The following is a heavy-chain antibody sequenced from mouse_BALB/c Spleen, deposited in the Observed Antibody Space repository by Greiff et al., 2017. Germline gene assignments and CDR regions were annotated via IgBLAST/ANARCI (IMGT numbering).Heavy chain of an antibody. CDR2: ISDGGSYT. CDR3: ARAALAMDY. D-gene: IGHD1-2*01. V-gene: IGHV5-4*02. CDR1: GFTFSDYY. Sequence: EVMLVESGGGLVKPGGSLKLSCAASGFTFSDYYMYWVRQTPEKRLEWVATISDGGSYTYYPDSVKGRFTISRDNAKNNLYLQMSSLKSEDTAMYYCARAALAMDYWGQGTSVTVSS. J-gene: IGHJ4*01.